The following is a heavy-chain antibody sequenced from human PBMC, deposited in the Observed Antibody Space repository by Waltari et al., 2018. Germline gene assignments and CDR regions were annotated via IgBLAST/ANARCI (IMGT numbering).Heavy chain of an antibody. CDR2: IYHSGST. V-gene: IGHV4-30-2*01. CDR3: ASYNQVDYGDSYDAFDI. J-gene: IGHJ3*02. D-gene: IGHD4-17*01. CDR1: GGSISSGGYS. Sequence: QLQLQESGSGLVKPSQTLSLTCAVSGGSISSGGYSWSWIRQPPGKGLEWIGYIYHSGSTYYNPSLKSRVTISVDRSKNQFSLKLSSVTAADTAVYYCASYNQVDYGDSYDAFDIWGQGTMVTVSS.